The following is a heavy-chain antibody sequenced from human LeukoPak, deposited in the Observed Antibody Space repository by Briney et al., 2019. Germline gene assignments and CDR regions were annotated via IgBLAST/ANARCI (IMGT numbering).Heavy chain of an antibody. V-gene: IGHV4-38-2*01. CDR1: GYSISSGYY. Sequence: SETLSLTCAVSGYSISSGYYWGWIRQPPGKGLEWIGSIYHSGSTYYNPSLKSRVPISVDTSRNQFSLKLSSVTAADTAVYYCARVFPTGHYYYMDVWGKGTTVTVSS. J-gene: IGHJ6*03. CDR2: IYHSGST. CDR3: ARVFPTGHYYYMDV. D-gene: IGHD1-1*01.